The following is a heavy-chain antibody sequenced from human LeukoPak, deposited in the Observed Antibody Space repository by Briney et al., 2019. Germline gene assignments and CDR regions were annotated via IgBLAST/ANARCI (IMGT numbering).Heavy chain of an antibody. Sequence: PGGSLRLSCAASGFTFDDYAMHWIRQAPGKGLEWVSLISWDGGNTYYADSVKGRFTISRDNSKNTLYLQMNSLRAEDTAVYYCAKDLTVTYYYYGMDVWGQGTTVTVSS. V-gene: IGHV3-43D*03. J-gene: IGHJ6*02. CDR2: ISWDGGNT. D-gene: IGHD4-17*01. CDR3: AKDLTVTYYYYGMDV. CDR1: GFTFDDYA.